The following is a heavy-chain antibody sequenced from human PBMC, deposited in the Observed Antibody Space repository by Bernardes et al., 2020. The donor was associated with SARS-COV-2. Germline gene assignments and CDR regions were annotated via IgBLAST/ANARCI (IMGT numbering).Heavy chain of an antibody. J-gene: IGHJ3*02. Sequence: SETLSLTRTVSGGSISSYYWSWIRQPPGKGLEWIGYIYYSGSTNYNPSLKSRVTISVDTSKNQFSLKLSSVTAADTAVYYCARHNNWNGGAFDIWGQGTMVTVSS. V-gene: IGHV4-59*08. CDR1: GGSISSYY. CDR3: ARHNNWNGGAFDI. D-gene: IGHD1-1*01. CDR2: IYYSGST.